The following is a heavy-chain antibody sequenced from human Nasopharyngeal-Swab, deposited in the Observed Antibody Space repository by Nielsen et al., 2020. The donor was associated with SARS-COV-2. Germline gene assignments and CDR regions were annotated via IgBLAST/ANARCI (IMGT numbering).Heavy chain of an antibody. CDR2: ISSSSSTI. CDR3: TTDVPKFGGV. V-gene: IGHV3-48*04. Sequence: GGSLRLSGAASGFTFSSYSMNWVRQAPGKGLEWVSYISSSSSTIYYADSVKGRFTISRDNAKNSLYLQMNSLRADDTAVYYCTTDVPKFGGVWGKGTTVTVSS. D-gene: IGHD3-10*01. CDR1: GFTFSSYS. J-gene: IGHJ6*04.